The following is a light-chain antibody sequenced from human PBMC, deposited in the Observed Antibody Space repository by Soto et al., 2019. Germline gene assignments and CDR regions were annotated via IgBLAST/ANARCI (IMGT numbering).Light chain of an antibody. J-gene: IGKJ4*01. V-gene: IGKV3-15*01. CDR3: QQYNNWPFT. CDR1: QSVSSN. CDR2: GAS. Sequence: EIVMTQSPATLSVSPGERATLSCRASQSVSSNLAGYQQKPGQAPRLLIYGASTRATGIPARFSGSGSGTEFTLTISSLQSEDFAVYYCQQYNNWPFTFGGGTKVEI.